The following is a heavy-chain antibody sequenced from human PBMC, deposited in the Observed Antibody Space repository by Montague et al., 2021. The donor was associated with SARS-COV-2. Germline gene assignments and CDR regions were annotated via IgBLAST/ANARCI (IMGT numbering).Heavy chain of an antibody. J-gene: IGHJ5*02. D-gene: IGHD6-13*01. Sequence: SETLSLTCAVYGGSCSGYYWSWIRQPPGKRLEWIGEINHSGSTNYNPSLKSRVTISVDTSKNQFSLKLSSVTAADTAVYYCARGRYSSSWYGVLNWFDPWGQGTLVTVSS. CDR2: INHSGST. V-gene: IGHV4-34*01. CDR3: ARGRYSSSWYGVLNWFDP. CDR1: GGSCSGYY.